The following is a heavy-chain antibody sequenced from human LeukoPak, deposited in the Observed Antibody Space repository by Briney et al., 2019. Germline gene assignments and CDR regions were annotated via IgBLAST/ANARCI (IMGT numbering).Heavy chain of an antibody. CDR2: INPNSGGT. J-gene: IGHJ6*02. CDR1: GYTFTGYY. V-gene: IGHV1-2*02. D-gene: IGHD3-10*01. Sequence: VASVKVSCKASGYTFTGYYMHWVRQAPGQGLEWMGWINPNSGGTNYAQKFQGRVTMTRDTSIDTAYMELSSLRSEDTAVYYCARGPILVRGVILADSVGGMDVWGQGTTVTVSS. CDR3: ARGPILVRGVILADSVGGMDV.